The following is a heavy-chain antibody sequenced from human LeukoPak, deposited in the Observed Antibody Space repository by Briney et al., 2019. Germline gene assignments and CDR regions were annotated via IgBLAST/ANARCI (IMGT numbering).Heavy chain of an antibody. CDR2: ISAYNGNT. V-gene: IGHV1-18*01. D-gene: IGHD3-10*01. J-gene: IGHJ4*02. CDR3: ARDPPNIAMVRGVIRFDY. Sequence: ASVKVSCKASGYTFTSYGISWVRQAPGQGLEWMGWISAYNGNTNYAQKLQGRVTMTTDTSTSTAYMEPRSLRSDDTAVYYCARDPPNIAMVRGVIRFDYWGQGTLVTVSS. CDR1: GYTFTSYG.